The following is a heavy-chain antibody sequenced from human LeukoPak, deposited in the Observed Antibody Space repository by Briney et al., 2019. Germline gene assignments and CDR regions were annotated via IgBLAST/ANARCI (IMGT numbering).Heavy chain of an antibody. D-gene: IGHD3-22*01. J-gene: IGHJ4*02. CDR1: GYTFTSYA. CDR2: INAGNGNT. Sequence: VASVKVSCKASGYTFTSYAMHWVRQAPGQRLEWMGWINAGNGNTKYSQKFQGRVTITRDTSASTAYMELSSLRSEDTAVYYCATAPYYYDSSGYPDYWGQGTLVTVSS. CDR3: ATAPYYYDSSGYPDY. V-gene: IGHV1-3*01.